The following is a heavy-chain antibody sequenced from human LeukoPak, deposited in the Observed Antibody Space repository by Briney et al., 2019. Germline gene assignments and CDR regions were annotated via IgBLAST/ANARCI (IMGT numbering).Heavy chain of an antibody. V-gene: IGHV3-30-3*01. CDR1: GFTFSNYV. J-gene: IGHJ4*02. CDR3: ARDRAMIIPSSLLH. CDR2: MSSDGSNE. D-gene: IGHD3-16*01. Sequence: GGSLRLSCAASGFTFSNYVMYWVRQAPGKGLEWVAVMSSDGSNEYYADSVKGRFTISRDNSKSTLYLQMNSLRAEDTAVNYCARDRAMIIPSSLLHWGQGTPVTVSS.